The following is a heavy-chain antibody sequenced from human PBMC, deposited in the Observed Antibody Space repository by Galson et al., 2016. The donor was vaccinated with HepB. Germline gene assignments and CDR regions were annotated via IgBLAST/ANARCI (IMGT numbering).Heavy chain of an antibody. V-gene: IGHV3-72*01. Sequence: SLRLSCAVSGFTFSDHYMDWVRRAPGRGLEWIGRTRNKANNYTTEYAASVEGRFIVSRDDSKNSLYLQMNSLTTEDTAMYYCTRGYAGPRTPNVFDIWGQGTMVTVSS. CDR1: GFTFSDHY. J-gene: IGHJ3*02. CDR2: TRNKANNYTT. CDR3: TRGYAGPRTPNVFDI. D-gene: IGHD2-8*01.